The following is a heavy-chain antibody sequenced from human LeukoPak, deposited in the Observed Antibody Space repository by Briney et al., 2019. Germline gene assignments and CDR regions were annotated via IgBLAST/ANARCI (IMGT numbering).Heavy chain of an antibody. V-gene: IGHV3-74*01. D-gene: IGHD1-26*01. CDR3: TRDRGGSYDFDY. CDR1: GFTFISYW. CDR2: IKSDGSST. J-gene: IGHJ4*02. Sequence: GGSLRLSCATSGFTFISYWMHWVRQAPGKGLVWVSRIKSDGSSTSYADSVKGRFTISRDNAKNTLYLQMNSLRAEDTAVYYCTRDRGGSYDFDYWGQGTLVTVSS.